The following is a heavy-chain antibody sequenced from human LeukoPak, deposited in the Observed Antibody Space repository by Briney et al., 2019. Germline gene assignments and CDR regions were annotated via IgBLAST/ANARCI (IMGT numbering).Heavy chain of an antibody. J-gene: IGHJ6*02. CDR3: ARAEPQPRVRTYYYGMDV. CDR1: GGSISSYY. Sequence: SETLSLTCTVSGGSISSYYWSWIRQPAGKGLEWIGRIYTSGSTNYNPSLKSRVTMSVDTSKNQFSLKLSSVTAADTAVYYCARAEPQPRVRTYYYGMDVWGQGTTVTVSS. D-gene: IGHD1-1*01. CDR2: IYTSGST. V-gene: IGHV4-4*07.